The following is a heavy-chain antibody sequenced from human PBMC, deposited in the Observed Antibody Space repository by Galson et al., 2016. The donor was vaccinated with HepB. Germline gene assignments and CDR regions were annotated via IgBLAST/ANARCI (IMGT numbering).Heavy chain of an antibody. CDR2: IYWDDDK. CDR1: GFSLSTSGVG. J-gene: IGHJ5*02. Sequence: PALVKPTQTLTLTCTFSGFSLSTSGVGVNWIRQPPGKALEWLALIYWDDDKVYSPSLKSRLTISKDTANNQVVLTMANMDPVDTATYYCAHIGHDGSVRNWFDHWGQGTLVTVSS. V-gene: IGHV2-5*02. D-gene: IGHD3-22*01. CDR3: AHIGHDGSVRNWFDH.